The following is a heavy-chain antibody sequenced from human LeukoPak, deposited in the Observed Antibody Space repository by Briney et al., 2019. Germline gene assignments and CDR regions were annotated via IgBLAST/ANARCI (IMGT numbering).Heavy chain of an antibody. CDR2: VRANSRTI. D-gene: IGHD5-12*01. J-gene: IGHJ4*02. Sequence: GGSLRLSCAASGFIFNDYDMNWVRQAPGKGLEWIAYVRANSRTIYYRDSVKGRFAISRDNAKKSVFLQMNSLRAEDTAVYYCARDLSDVALDYWGQGTLVTVSS. V-gene: IGHV3-48*01. CDR3: ARDLSDVALDY. CDR1: GFIFNDYD.